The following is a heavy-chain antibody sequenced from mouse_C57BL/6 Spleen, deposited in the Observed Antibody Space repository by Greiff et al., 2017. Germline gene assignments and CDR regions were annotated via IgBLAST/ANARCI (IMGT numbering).Heavy chain of an antibody. CDR2: IYPGDGDT. J-gene: IGHJ1*03. CDR3: ATTGTGWYFDV. D-gene: IGHD4-1*02. V-gene: IGHV1-82*01. CDR1: GYAFSSSW. Sequence: QVQLKESGPELVKPGASVKISCKASGYAFSSSWMNWVKQRPGKGLEWIGRIYPGDGDTNYNGKFKGKATLTADKSSSTAYMQLSSLTSEDSAVYFCATTGTGWYFDVWGTGTTVTVSS.